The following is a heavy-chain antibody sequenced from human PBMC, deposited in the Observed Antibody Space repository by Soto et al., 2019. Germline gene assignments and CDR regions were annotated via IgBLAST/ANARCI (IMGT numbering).Heavy chain of an antibody. Sequence: EVQLVESGGGLVQPGRSLRLSCAASGFTFDDYAMHWVRQAPGKGLEWVSGISWNSGSIGYADSVKGRFTISRDNAKNSLYLQMNSLRAEDTALYYCAKDGCLRVNYYGMDVWGQGTTVTVSS. CDR1: GFTFDDYA. J-gene: IGHJ6*02. CDR3: AKDGCLRVNYYGMDV. V-gene: IGHV3-9*01. D-gene: IGHD5-12*01. CDR2: ISWNSGSI.